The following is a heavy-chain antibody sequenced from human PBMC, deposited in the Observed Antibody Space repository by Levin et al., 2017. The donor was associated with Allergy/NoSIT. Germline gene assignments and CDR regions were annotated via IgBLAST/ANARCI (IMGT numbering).Heavy chain of an antibody. V-gene: IGHV4-61*01. J-gene: IGHJ4*02. D-gene: IGHD1-14*01. CDR2: IYYSGST. CDR1: GGSVSSGSYY. Sequence: SQTLSLTCTVSGGSVSSGSYYWSWIRQPPGKGLEWIGYIYYSGSTNYNPSLKSRVTISVDTSKNQFSLKLSSVTAADTAVYYCARGRKMRYYFDYWGQGTLVTVSS. CDR3: ARGRKMRYYFDY.